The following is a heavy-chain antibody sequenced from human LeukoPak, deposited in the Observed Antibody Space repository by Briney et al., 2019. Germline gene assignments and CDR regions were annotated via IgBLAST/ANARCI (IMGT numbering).Heavy chain of an antibody. D-gene: IGHD6-6*01. CDR1: GFTFDDYA. J-gene: IGHJ4*02. CDR3: AKDSTPGQEWYSSSYLDY. V-gene: IGHV3-43D*03. Sequence: GGSLRLSCAASGFTFDDYAMHWVRQAPGKGLEWVSLISWDGGSTYYADSGKGRFTISRDNSKSSLYLQMNSLRAEDTALYYCAKDSTPGQEWYSSSYLDYWGQGTLVTVSS. CDR2: ISWDGGST.